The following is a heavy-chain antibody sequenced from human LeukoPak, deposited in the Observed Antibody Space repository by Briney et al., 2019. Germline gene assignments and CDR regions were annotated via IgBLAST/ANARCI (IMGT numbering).Heavy chain of an antibody. V-gene: IGHV7-4-1*02. Sequence: ASVKVSCKASGYTFTSYAMNWVRQAPGQGLEWMGWINTNTGNPTYAQGFTGRFVFSLDTSVSTAYLQISSLKADDTAVYYCARGDTMVRGVDNYYYYMDVWGKGTTVTVSS. CDR2: INTNTGNP. D-gene: IGHD3-10*01. CDR3: ARGDTMVRGVDNYYYYMDV. J-gene: IGHJ6*03. CDR1: GYTFTSYA.